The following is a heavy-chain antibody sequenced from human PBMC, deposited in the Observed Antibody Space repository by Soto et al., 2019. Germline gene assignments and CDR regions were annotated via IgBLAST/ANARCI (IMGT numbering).Heavy chain of an antibody. CDR3: ARAQYLADDAFDI. CDR1: GFISRSYW. Sequence: PGGSLRLSCAASGFISRSYWMHWVRQVPGKGLVWVSRINGDGRSTSYADSVKGRFTISRDNAKNMLYLQMNSLRADDTAVYYCARAQYLADDAFDIWGQGAMVTVSS. V-gene: IGHV3-74*01. CDR2: INGDGRST. J-gene: IGHJ3*02. D-gene: IGHD2-2*01.